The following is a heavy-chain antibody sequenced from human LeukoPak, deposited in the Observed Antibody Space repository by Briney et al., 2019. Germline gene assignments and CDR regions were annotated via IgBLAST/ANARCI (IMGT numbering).Heavy chain of an antibody. Sequence: ASVKVSCKASGYTFTSYYMHWVRQAPGQGLEWMGIINPSGGSTSYAQKFQGRVTMTRDTSTSTVYMELSSLRSEDTAVYYCARDHAGSSGYRSPVLDYWGQGTLVTVSS. CDR3: ARDHAGSSGYRSPVLDY. V-gene: IGHV1-46*01. J-gene: IGHJ4*02. CDR1: GYTFTSYY. D-gene: IGHD3-22*01. CDR2: INPSGGST.